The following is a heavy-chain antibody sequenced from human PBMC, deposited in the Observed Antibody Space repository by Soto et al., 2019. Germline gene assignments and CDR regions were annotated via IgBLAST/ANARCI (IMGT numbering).Heavy chain of an antibody. Sequence: QVQLVESGGGVVQPGRSLRLSCAASGFTFSTYAMHWVRQAPGKGLEWVAVISYDGRNKYYADSVKGRLTISRDNSKNTLYLQMNSLRAEDTAVYYCARGAGVWLYGLDVWGQGTTVTVSS. CDR3: ARGAGVWLYGLDV. D-gene: IGHD5-12*01. J-gene: IGHJ6*02. CDR2: ISYDGRNK. CDR1: GFTFSTYA. V-gene: IGHV3-30*04.